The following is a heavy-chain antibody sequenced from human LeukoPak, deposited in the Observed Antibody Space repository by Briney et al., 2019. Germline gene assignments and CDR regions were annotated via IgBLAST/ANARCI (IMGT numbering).Heavy chain of an antibody. V-gene: IGHV3-23*01. CDR3: AKAHVPTMIRGVVSSD. CDR2: ISPSGGVT. CDR1: GFTFSSYA. J-gene: IGHJ4*02. D-gene: IGHD3-10*01. Sequence: GGSLRLSCATSGFTFSSYAMSWVRQAPGKGLEWVSTISPSGGVTFYSDSVRGRFTISRDYSKDTLFLQMNSLRAEDTALYYCAKAHVPTMIRGVVSSDWGQGTLVTVSS.